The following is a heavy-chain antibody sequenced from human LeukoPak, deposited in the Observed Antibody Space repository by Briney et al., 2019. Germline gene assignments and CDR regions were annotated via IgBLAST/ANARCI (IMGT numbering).Heavy chain of an antibody. V-gene: IGHV3-48*02. CDR1: GFTFNNYA. J-gene: IGHJ4*02. CDR3: ARDKVDY. Sequence: GGSLRLSCAASGFTFNNYAMNWVRQAPGKGLEWVSYISSSSSTIYYADSVKGRFTISRDNAKNSLYLQMSSLRDEDTAVYYCARDKVDYWGQGTLVTVSS. CDR2: ISSSSSTI.